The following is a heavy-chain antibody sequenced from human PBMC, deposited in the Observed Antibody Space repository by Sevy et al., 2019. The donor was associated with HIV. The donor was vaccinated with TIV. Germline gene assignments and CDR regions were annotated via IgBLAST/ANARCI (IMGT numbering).Heavy chain of an antibody. CDR2: ISGSGAST. Sequence: GGSLRLSCAASAFTFSTYAMSWVRQAPGKGLEWVSAISGSGASTYYADSAKGRFTISRDNSKNTLYLQMSSLRAEDTAVYYCAKPYDSSGNYWAPFDYWGQGTLVTVSS. V-gene: IGHV3-23*01. CDR3: AKPYDSSGNYWAPFDY. CDR1: AFTFSTYA. D-gene: IGHD3-22*01. J-gene: IGHJ4*02.